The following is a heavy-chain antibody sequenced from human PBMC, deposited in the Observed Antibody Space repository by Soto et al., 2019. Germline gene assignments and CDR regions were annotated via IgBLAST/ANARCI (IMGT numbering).Heavy chain of an antibody. Sequence: SQTLSLPCAISGDSVSSNSAAWNWIRQSPSRGLEWLGRTYYRSKWYNDYAVSVKSRITINPDTSKNQFSLQLNYVTPEDTAVYYCARVSDYGSGSYSGDCDYWGKGTLVAVSS. CDR3: ARVSDYGSGSYSGDCDY. J-gene: IGHJ4*02. CDR1: GDSVSSNSAA. D-gene: IGHD3-10*01. V-gene: IGHV6-1*01. CDR2: TYYRSKWYN.